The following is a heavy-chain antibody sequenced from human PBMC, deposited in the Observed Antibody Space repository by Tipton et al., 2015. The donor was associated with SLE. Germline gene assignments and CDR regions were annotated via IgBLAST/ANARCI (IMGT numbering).Heavy chain of an antibody. CDR2: LSHSGST. J-gene: IGHJ2*01. CDR1: GGSIGSHY. CDR3: AREFLNPVTTVHYYFDL. Sequence: TLSLTCTVSGGSIGSHYWNWIRQSPGKGLEWIGYLSHSGSTNYNSSLKSRVTMSVGTSKNHFSLKLISVTAADTAVYYCAREFLNPVTTVHYYFDLWGRGTLVTVSS. D-gene: IGHD4-11*01. V-gene: IGHV4-59*11.